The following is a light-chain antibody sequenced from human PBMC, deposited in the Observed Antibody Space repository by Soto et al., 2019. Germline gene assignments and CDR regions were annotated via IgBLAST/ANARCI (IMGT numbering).Light chain of an antibody. CDR2: GAS. J-gene: IGKJ3*01. CDR3: QQYNNWPFT. CDR1: QSVSSN. Sequence: EIVMTQSPATLSVSPGERATLSCRASQSVSSNLAWYQQKPGQAPRLLIYGASTRATGIPARFSGSGSGTDFTLTISNLQSADFAVYYCQQYNNWPFTFGPGTKVDMK. V-gene: IGKV3-15*01.